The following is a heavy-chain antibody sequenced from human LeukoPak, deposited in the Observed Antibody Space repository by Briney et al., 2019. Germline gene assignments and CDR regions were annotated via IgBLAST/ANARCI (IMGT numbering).Heavy chain of an antibody. CDR1: GFDFSTYY. CDR3: ARVSGSEIYYFDY. D-gene: IGHD3-10*01. CDR2: ISSSSSNI. Sequence: PGGSLRLSCAASGFDFSTYYLNWVRQAPGKGLEWVSSISSSSSNIFYSDLVKGRFTISRDNAKNSLYLHMNSLRAEDTAVYYCARVSGSEIYYFDYWGQGTLVTVSS. J-gene: IGHJ4*02. V-gene: IGHV3-21*01.